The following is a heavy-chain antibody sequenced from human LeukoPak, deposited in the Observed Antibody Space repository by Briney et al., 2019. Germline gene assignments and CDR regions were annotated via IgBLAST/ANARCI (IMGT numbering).Heavy chain of an antibody. Sequence: GGSLRLSCAASGFTFSSHSMNWVRQAPGKRLEWVSYISSSSSTIYYADSVKGRFTISRDNAKNSLYLQMNSLRAEDTAVYYCAGDMITFGGVNGQSDLWGRGTLVTVSS. J-gene: IGHJ2*01. CDR3: AGDMITFGGVNGQSDL. CDR1: GFTFSSHS. V-gene: IGHV3-48*04. CDR2: ISSSSSTI. D-gene: IGHD3-16*01.